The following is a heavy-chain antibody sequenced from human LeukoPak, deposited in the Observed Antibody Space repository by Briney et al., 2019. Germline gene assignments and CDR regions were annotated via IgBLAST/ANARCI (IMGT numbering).Heavy chain of an antibody. CDR2: IKQDGSEK. Sequence: GGSLRLSCAVSGLTFNNYAMSWVRQAPGKGLEWVANIKQDGSEKYYVDSVKGRFTISRDNAKNSLYLQMNSLRAEDTAVYYCARVGRGSYAYDYWGQGTLVTVSS. CDR1: GLTFNNYA. D-gene: IGHD1-26*01. J-gene: IGHJ4*02. CDR3: ARVGRGSYAYDY. V-gene: IGHV3-7*03.